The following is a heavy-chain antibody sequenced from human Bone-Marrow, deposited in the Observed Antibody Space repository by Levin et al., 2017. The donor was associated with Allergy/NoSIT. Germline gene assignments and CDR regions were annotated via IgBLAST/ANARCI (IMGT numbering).Heavy chain of an antibody. CDR3: ARDLTPYWYFDL. CDR2: ISSSSSFI. J-gene: IGHJ2*01. V-gene: IGHV3-21*01. CDR1: GFTLSAYS. Sequence: NSGGSLRLSCAASGFTLSAYSMNWVRQAPGKGLEWVSSISSSSSFIYHADSVKGRFTISRDTAKNSLYLQMNSLRVDDTAVYYCARDLTPYWYFDLWGRGTLVTVSS.